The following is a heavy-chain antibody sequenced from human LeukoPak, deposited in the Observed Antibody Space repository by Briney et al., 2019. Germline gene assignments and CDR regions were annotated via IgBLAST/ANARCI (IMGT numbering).Heavy chain of an antibody. CDR2: ISWNSGSI. V-gene: IGHV3-9*01. CDR1: GFSVSFNY. J-gene: IGHJ4*02. CDR3: AKAYYDILTGYSTYYFDY. D-gene: IGHD3-9*01. Sequence: GGSLRLSCTASGFSVSFNYISWVRQTPGKGLEWVSGISWNSGSIGYADSVKGRFTISRDNAKNSLYLQMNSLRAEDTALYYCAKAYYDILTGYSTYYFDYWGQGTLVTVSS.